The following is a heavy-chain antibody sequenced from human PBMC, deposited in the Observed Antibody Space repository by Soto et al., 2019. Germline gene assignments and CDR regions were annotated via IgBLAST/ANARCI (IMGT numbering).Heavy chain of an antibody. CDR3: AKHIAAAVFYYGMDV. CDR1: GLVLSTYA. J-gene: IGHJ6*02. V-gene: IGHV3-23*01. D-gene: IGHD6-13*01. Sequence: GGTLRLSCAASGLVLSTYAMTWVRRGAGKGLEWVSSISGGGGRTYYAGSVKGRFTISRDNSKDTVYLQMNTLGAEDTAIYYCAKHIAAAVFYYGMDVWGQGTTVTVSS. CDR2: ISGGGGRT.